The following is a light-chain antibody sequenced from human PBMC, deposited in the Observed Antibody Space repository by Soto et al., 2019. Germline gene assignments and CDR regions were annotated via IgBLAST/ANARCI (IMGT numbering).Light chain of an antibody. CDR2: KAS. Sequence: DIQMTQSPSTLSASIGARVTITCRTSQTINNWLAWYQQKPGKAPKLLIYKASNSESGVPSRFSGSGSGTEFTLTISSLQPDDFATYYCQQYHSYSRTFGQGTKV. V-gene: IGKV1-5*03. CDR3: QQYHSYSRT. J-gene: IGKJ1*01. CDR1: QTINNW.